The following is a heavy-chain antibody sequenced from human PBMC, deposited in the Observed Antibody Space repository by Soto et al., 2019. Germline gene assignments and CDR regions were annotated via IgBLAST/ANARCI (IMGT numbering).Heavy chain of an antibody. V-gene: IGHV4-59*01. CDR1: GGSISSSY. CDR3: ARHSPYYGMDV. CDR2: IHYSGTT. Sequence: PSETLSLTCTVSGGSISSSYWSWIRQPPGKGLEWIAYIHYSGTTNYNPSLKSRVTISGDTSKSQVSLELTSVTAADTAVYYCARHSPYYGMDVWGQGTTVTVSS. J-gene: IGHJ6*02.